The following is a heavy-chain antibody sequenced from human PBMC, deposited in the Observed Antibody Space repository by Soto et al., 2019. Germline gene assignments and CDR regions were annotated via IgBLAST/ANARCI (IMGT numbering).Heavy chain of an antibody. CDR3: AREQSISVGSSQRHDTKGYEYYYYYGMDV. CDR1: GGSISSGDYY. J-gene: IGHJ6*02. Sequence: PSETLSLTCTVSGGSISSGDYYWSWIRRPPGKGLEWIGYIYYSGSTYYNPSLKSRVTISVDTSKNQFSLKLSSVTAADTAVYYCAREQSISVGSSQRHDTKGYEYYYYYGMDVWGQGTTVTVSS. D-gene: IGHD6-13*01. V-gene: IGHV4-30-4*01. CDR2: IYYSGST.